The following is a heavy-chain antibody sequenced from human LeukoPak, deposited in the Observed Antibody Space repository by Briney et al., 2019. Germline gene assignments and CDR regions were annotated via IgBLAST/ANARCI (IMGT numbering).Heavy chain of an antibody. V-gene: IGHV1-24*01. CDR3: AIWIGSYMGY. CDR2: FHPEDGET. Sequence: RASVKVSCMVSGYTVTELSMHWVRQSPGKGLEWMGGFHPEDGETIYAQKFQGRVTMTEDTSTDTAYMELSSLRSEDTAVYYCAIWIGSYMGYWGQGTLATVSS. CDR1: GYTVTELS. D-gene: IGHD1-26*01. J-gene: IGHJ4*02.